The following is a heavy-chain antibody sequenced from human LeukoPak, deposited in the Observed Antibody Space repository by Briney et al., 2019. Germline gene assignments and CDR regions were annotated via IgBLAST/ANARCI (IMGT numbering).Heavy chain of an antibody. V-gene: IGHV5-51*01. CDR3: ARHRISDYDSGVSWCDP. Sequence: GESLKISCKGSGYTFTSYWIVWVRQMPGRGLEYMGFIYPGVSNTRYNPSFQGQVTISADKSISTAYLQWSSLKASDTAMYYCARHRISDYDSGVSWCDPWGQGTLVTVSS. CDR1: GYTFTSYW. CDR2: IYPGVSNT. J-gene: IGHJ5*02. D-gene: IGHD5-12*01.